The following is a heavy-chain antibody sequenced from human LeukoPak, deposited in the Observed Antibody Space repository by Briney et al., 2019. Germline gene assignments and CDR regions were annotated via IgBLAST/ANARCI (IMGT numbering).Heavy chain of an antibody. Sequence: SLRLSPVPPGFTSSNSTMHWVRHTPRKGLERGSGISGVSADVASADSVKGRFTISRDNAKNSLYLQINSVRPQDTAFYYFVTVAGSSLTWNYLDPWGRGPLVTVSS. CDR1: GFTSSNST. CDR2: ISGVSADV. V-gene: IGHV3-9*02. D-gene: IGHD1-7*01. CDR3: VTVAGSSLTWNYLDP. J-gene: IGHJ5*02.